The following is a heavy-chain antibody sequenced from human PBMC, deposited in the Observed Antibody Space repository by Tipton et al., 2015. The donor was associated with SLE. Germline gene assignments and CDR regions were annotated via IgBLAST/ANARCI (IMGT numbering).Heavy chain of an antibody. V-gene: IGHV3-23*01. Sequence: SLRLSCAASGFTFSSYAMSWDRQAPGKGLEWVSAISGSGGSTYYADSVKGRFTISRDNSKNTLYLQMNSLRAEDTAVYYCANLGASRNYYYGMDVWGQGTTVTVSS. CDR2: ISGSGGST. D-gene: IGHD3-16*01. CDR3: ANLGASRNYYYGMDV. J-gene: IGHJ6*02. CDR1: GFTFSSYA.